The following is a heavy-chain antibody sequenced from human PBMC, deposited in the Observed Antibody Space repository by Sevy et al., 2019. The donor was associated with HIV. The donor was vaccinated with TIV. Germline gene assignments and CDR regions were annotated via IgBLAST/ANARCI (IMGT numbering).Heavy chain of an antibody. Sequence: GGSLRLSCAASGFTFSNYWMSWVRQAPRKGLEWVANIKQDENGKYFVDSVRGRFTISRDNAKNSLYLQMNSLRAEDTAVYYCARGSTVAAATSWFDPWGQGTLVTVSS. CDR1: GFTFSNYW. V-gene: IGHV3-7*04. J-gene: IGHJ5*02. CDR3: ARGSTVAAATSWFDP. D-gene: IGHD6-13*01. CDR2: IKQDENGK.